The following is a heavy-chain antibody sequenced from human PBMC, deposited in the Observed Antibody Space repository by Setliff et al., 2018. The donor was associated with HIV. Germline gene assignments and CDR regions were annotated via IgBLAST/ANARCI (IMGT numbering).Heavy chain of an antibody. CDR3: AKGSGYYSTDAFDI. V-gene: IGHV3-23*01. D-gene: IGHD3-22*01. CDR2: ISGSGGST. J-gene: IGHJ3*02. Sequence: HPGGSLRLSCAASGFTFSSYAMSWVRQAPGKGLEWVSGISGSGGSTYYVDSVKGRFTISRDNSKNTLYLQMNSLTTEDTAVYYCAKGSGYYSTDAFDIWGQGTMVTVSS. CDR1: GFTFSSYA.